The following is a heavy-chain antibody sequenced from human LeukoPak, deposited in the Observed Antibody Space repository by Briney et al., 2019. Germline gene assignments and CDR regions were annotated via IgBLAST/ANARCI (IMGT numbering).Heavy chain of an antibody. V-gene: IGHV5-51*01. Sequence: GESLKISCKGSEYISTIYWIGWVRQMPGKGLEWLGIIYPRDSDTRYSPSFQGHVTISADKSINTAYLQWSSLKASDTAIYYCARRPRRDWFFDLWGRGTLVTVSS. CDR3: ARRPRRDWFFDL. J-gene: IGHJ2*01. CDR2: IYPRDSDT. CDR1: EYISTIYW.